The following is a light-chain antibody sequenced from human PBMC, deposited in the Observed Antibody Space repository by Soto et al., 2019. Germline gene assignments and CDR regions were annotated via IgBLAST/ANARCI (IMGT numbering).Light chain of an antibody. V-gene: IGKV3-15*01. CDR1: QSVGSSY. CDR2: GAS. J-gene: IGKJ5*01. CDR3: QQYYNWPIT. Sequence: LTQSPGTLSLSPGERAALSCRASQSVGSSYLAWYQQKPGQAPRVLIYGASTRATDIPARFSGSGSGTEFTLTISSLQSEDFAVYYCQQYYNWPITFGQGTRLEI.